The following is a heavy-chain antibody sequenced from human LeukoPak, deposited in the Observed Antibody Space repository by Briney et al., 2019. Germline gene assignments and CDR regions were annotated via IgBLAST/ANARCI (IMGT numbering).Heavy chain of an antibody. V-gene: IGHV3-48*03. CDR1: GFTFSSYE. D-gene: IGHD4-23*01. J-gene: IGHJ4*02. Sequence: GGSLRLSCAASGFTFSSYEMNWVRQAPGKGLEWVSCISSSGTAIYYADSVKGRFTISRDNAKNSLYLQMNSLRAEDTAVYYCARESPSYGGNVFDYWGQGTLVTVSS. CDR3: ARESPSYGGNVFDY. CDR2: ISSSGTAI.